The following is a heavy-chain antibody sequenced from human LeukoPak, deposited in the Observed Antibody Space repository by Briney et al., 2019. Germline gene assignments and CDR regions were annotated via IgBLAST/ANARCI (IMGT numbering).Heavy chain of an antibody. Sequence: SETLSLTCTVSGGSISSYYWSWIRQPPGKGLEWIGYIYYSGSTNYNPSLKSRVTISVDTSKNQFSLKLRSVTAADTAVYYCTREGSGSYYDSSGYLDYWGQGILVTVSS. CDR2: IYYSGST. CDR3: TREGSGSYYDSSGYLDY. D-gene: IGHD3-22*01. J-gene: IGHJ4*02. V-gene: IGHV4-59*01. CDR1: GGSISSYY.